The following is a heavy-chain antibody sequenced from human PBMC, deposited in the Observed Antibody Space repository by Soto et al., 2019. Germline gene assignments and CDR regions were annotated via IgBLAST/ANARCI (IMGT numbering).Heavy chain of an antibody. CDR3: AKDAYDSSGYYYFDPNYYFDY. CDR1: GFTFNIYA. J-gene: IGHJ4*02. CDR2: ISGSGGST. V-gene: IGHV3-23*01. D-gene: IGHD3-22*01. Sequence: GGSLRLSCAASGFTFNIYALHWVRQAPGKGLEWVSAISGSGGSTYYADSVKGRFTISRDNSKNTLYLQMNSLRAEDTAVYYCAKDAYDSSGYYYFDPNYYFDYWGQGTLVTVSS.